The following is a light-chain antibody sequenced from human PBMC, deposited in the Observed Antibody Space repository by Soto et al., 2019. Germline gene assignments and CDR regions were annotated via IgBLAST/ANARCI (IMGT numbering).Light chain of an antibody. CDR2: DAS. V-gene: IGKV3D-20*02. J-gene: IGKJ5*01. Sequence: EFVLTQSPGTLSLSPGERATLSCRASQTVRNNYLAWYQQKPGQAPRLLIYDASSRATGIPDRFSGGGSGTDFTLTITSLEPEDFAVYFCHQRYNWPRVTFGQGTRLEIK. CDR3: HQRYNWPRVT. CDR1: QTVRNNY.